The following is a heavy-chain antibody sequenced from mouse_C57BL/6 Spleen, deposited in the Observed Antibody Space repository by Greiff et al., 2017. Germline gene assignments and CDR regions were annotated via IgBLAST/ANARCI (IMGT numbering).Heavy chain of an antibody. D-gene: IGHD1-1*01. V-gene: IGHV7-3*01. CDR2: IRNKANGYTT. CDR3: ARNYYGSSLWYFDV. J-gene: IGHJ1*03. CDR1: GFTFTDYY. Sequence: EVHLVESGGGLVQPGGSLSLSCAASGFTFTDYYMSWVRQPPGKALEWLGFIRNKANGYTTEYSASVKGRFTISRDNSQSILYLQMNALRAEDSATYYCARNYYGSSLWYFDVWGTGTTVTVSS.